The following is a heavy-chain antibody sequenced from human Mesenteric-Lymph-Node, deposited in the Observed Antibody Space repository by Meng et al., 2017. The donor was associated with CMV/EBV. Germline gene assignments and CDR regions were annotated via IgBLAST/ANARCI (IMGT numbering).Heavy chain of an antibody. CDR3: ARYVAGMGFDY. CDR1: GFTFSRNG. CDR2: VRNDGSTT. V-gene: IGHV3-33*01. J-gene: IGHJ4*02. Sequence: GGSLRLSCAGSGFTFSRNGMHWVRLAPGKRLEWVAVVRNDGSTTNYADSVKGRFTISRDNYNNMLYLQMNSLRAEDTAVYYCARYVAGMGFDYWGQGTLVTVSS. D-gene: IGHD2-15*01.